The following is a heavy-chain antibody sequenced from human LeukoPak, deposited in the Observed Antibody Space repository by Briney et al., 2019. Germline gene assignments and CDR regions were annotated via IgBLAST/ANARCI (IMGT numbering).Heavy chain of an antibody. Sequence: ASVKVSCKASGGTFSSYDISWVRQAPGQGLEWMGGILPISGTANYAQKFQGRVTITADKPTNTAYMELSSLRSEDTAVYYCASGRTDIVVVPATLRNYYFDYWGQGTLVTVSS. CDR1: GGTFSSYD. CDR3: ASGRTDIVVVPATLRNYYFDY. D-gene: IGHD2-2*01. V-gene: IGHV1-69*06. J-gene: IGHJ4*02. CDR2: ILPISGTA.